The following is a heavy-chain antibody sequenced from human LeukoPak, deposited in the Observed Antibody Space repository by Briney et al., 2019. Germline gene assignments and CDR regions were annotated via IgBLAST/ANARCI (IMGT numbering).Heavy chain of an antibody. Sequence: ASVKVSCKASRYTFTSYGISWVRQAPGQGLEWLGWISAYNSNTNYAQKLQGRVTMTTNTSTSTAHMELRSLRSDDTAVYYCARSVIILWFGESFQDYWGQGTLVTVSS. D-gene: IGHD3-10*01. J-gene: IGHJ4*02. CDR2: ISAYNSNT. CDR1: RYTFTSYG. V-gene: IGHV1-18*01. CDR3: ARSVIILWFGESFQDY.